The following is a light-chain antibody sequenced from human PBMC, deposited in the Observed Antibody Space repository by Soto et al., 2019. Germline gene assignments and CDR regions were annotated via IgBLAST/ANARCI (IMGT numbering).Light chain of an antibody. CDR3: SSYSSSILV. J-gene: IGLJ1*01. V-gene: IGLV2-14*01. CDR1: SSDVGGYNY. CDR2: EVS. Sequence: QSALTQPASVSGSPGQSITISCIGSSSDVGGYNYVSWYQHHPGRVPKPMIFEVSNRPSGVSNRFSGSKSGNTASLTISGLQAEDEADYYCSSYSSSILVFGTGTKLTVL.